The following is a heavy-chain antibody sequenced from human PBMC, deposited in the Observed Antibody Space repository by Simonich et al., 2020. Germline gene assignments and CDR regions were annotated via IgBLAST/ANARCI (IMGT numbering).Heavy chain of an antibody. V-gene: IGHV4-34*01. J-gene: IGHJ5*02. CDR1: GGSFSGYY. Sequence: QVQLQQWGAGLLKPSETLSLTCAVDGGSFSGYYWSWIRKLPGKGLEWIGEINHSGSHNYNPSLKSLGTIYVDTSKNHFSRKLSSVTAADTAVYYCARCGLVNYDILTGYHNWFDPWGQGTLVTVSS. CDR2: INHSGSH. D-gene: IGHD3-9*01. CDR3: ARCGLVNYDILTGYHNWFDP.